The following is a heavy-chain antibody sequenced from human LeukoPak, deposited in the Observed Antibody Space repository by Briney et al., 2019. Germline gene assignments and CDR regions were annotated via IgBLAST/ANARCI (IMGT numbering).Heavy chain of an antibody. Sequence: ASVKVSCKASGFTFTNSAMQCVRQARGQRLEWIGWIVVGSGNANYAQKFQERVTITRDMSTSTAYMELSSLRSEDTAVYYCAAEDGYYYDSSGYYYVPYFQHWGQGTLVTVSS. V-gene: IGHV1-58*02. D-gene: IGHD3-22*01. CDR1: GFTFTNSA. CDR2: IVVGSGNA. J-gene: IGHJ1*01. CDR3: AAEDGYYYDSSGYYYVPYFQH.